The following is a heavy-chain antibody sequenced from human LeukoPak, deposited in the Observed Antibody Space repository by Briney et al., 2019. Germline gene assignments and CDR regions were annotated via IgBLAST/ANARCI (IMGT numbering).Heavy chain of an antibody. V-gene: IGHV3-7*03. J-gene: IGHJ4*02. CDR3: ARDGAARGSGSFGD. Sequence: GGSLRLSCAASGFTFSSYGMHWVRQAPGKGLEWVANIKKDGSETFYVDSVKGRFTISRDNAKNSLFLQMNSLRADDTAVYFCARDGAARGSGSFGDWGQGTLVSVSS. CDR2: IKKDGSET. D-gene: IGHD3-10*01. CDR1: GFTFSSYG.